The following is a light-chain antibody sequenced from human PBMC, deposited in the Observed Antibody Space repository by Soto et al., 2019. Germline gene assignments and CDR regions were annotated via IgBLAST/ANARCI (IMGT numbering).Light chain of an antibody. V-gene: IGKV3-20*01. Sequence: EIVLTQSPGTLSSSPGDRATLSCRASQSVSSNFLAWYQQKPGQAPRLLIYGASIRATGIPDRFSGSGSGTDFTLTIRRLEPEDFAMYFCQQYGSSPRTFGQGTKVEIK. J-gene: IGKJ1*01. CDR1: QSVSSNF. CDR2: GAS. CDR3: QQYGSSPRT.